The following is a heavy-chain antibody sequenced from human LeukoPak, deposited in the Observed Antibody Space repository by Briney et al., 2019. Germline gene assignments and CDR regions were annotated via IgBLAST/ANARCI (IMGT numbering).Heavy chain of an antibody. V-gene: IGHV3-64*01. CDR3: ARDSRYCSGGSCPYYYYYYMDV. CDR2: ISSNGGST. CDR1: GFTFSSYA. J-gene: IGHJ6*03. Sequence: PGGSLRLSCAASGFTFSSYAMHWVRQAPGKGLEYVSAISSNGGSTYYANSVKGRFTISRDNSKNTLYLQMGSLRAEDMAVYYCARDSRYCSGGSCPYYYYYYMDVWGKGTTVTVS. D-gene: IGHD2-15*01.